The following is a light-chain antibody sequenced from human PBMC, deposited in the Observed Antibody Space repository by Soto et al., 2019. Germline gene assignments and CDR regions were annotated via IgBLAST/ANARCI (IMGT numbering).Light chain of an antibody. CDR3: GSWDSSPSAYG. Sequence: QSVLTQPPSVSAAPGQKVTISCSGSSSNIGGNSVSWYQQLPGTAPKLLIYDDNKRPSGIPDRFSGSKSGTSATLGITGFQTGDEAYYYCGSWDSSPSAYGYGTGTKVTV. CDR2: DDN. CDR1: SSNIGGNS. J-gene: IGLJ1*01. V-gene: IGLV1-51*01.